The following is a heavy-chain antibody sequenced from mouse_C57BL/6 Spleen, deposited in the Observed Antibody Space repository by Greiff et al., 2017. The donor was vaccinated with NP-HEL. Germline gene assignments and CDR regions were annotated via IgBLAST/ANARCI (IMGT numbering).Heavy chain of an antibody. J-gene: IGHJ2*01. V-gene: IGHV1-72*01. Sequence: QVQLQQPGAELVKPGASVKLSCKASGYTFTSYWMHWVKQRPGRGLEWIGRIDPNSGGTKYNEKFKSKATLTVDKPSSTAYMQLSSLTSEDSAVYYCASPLIYYDYDPYFDYWGQGTTLTVSS. D-gene: IGHD2-4*01. CDR1: GYTFTSYW. CDR3: ASPLIYYDYDPYFDY. CDR2: IDPNSGGT.